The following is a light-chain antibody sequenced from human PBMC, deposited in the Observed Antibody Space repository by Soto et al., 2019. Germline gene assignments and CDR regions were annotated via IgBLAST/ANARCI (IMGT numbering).Light chain of an antibody. CDR1: QSVNSN. Sequence: IVLTHSPATLSVSPLHRFTLSFSSSQSVNSNYLAWYQLKPVQAPRLVIYDASRRATGIPDRFSGSGAGTDFTLTITSLQSEDFGVYFCQQYKDWPTTFGQGTKVDI. J-gene: IGKJ1*01. V-gene: IGKV3D-15*01. CDR2: DAS. CDR3: QQYKDWPTT.